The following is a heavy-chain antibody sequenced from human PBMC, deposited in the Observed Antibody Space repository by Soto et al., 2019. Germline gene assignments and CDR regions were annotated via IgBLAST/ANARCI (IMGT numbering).Heavy chain of an antibody. CDR3: AKGGAIVAAGTRVYLYNAMDV. J-gene: IGHJ6*02. D-gene: IGHD1-26*01. Sequence: QVQLVQSGAEVKKPGASVKVSCKGSGYTFTGYYVHWVRQAPGQGLEWMGWINPNSGDTYLAQRFQGRVTMNRDTSIGTAYMELRGLTSDDTAEYYCAKGGAIVAAGTRVYLYNAMDVWGQGTTVTVSS. V-gene: IGHV1-2*02. CDR2: INPNSGDT. CDR1: GYTFTGYY.